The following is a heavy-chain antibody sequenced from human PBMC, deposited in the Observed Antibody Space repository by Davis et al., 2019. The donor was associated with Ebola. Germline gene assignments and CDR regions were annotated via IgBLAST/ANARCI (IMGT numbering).Heavy chain of an antibody. CDR2: ISHSGGT. CDR3: ARLLWFGELNNWYFDL. V-gene: IGHV4-34*01. J-gene: IGHJ2*01. Sequence: PSETLSLTCAVYGGSFSGYYWSWIRQPPGKGLEWIGEISHSGGTNYNPSLKSRVTISVDTSKNQFSLKLSSVTAADTAVYYCARLLWFGELNNWYFDLWGRGTLVTVSS. CDR1: GGSFSGYY. D-gene: IGHD3-10*01.